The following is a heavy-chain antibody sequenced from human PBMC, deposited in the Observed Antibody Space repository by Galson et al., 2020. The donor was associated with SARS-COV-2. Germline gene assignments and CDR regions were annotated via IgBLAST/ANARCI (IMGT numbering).Heavy chain of an antibody. CDR2: IKQDGSEK. Sequence: GGSLRLSCAASGFTFSSYWMSWVRQAPGKGLEWVANIKQDGSEKYYVDSVKGRFTISRDNAKNSLYLQMNSLRAEDTAVYYCARDLRFGEIYLDYFDYWGQGTLVTVSS. CDR1: GFTFSSYW. V-gene: IGHV3-7*03. D-gene: IGHD3-10*01. J-gene: IGHJ4*02. CDR3: ARDLRFGEIYLDYFDY.